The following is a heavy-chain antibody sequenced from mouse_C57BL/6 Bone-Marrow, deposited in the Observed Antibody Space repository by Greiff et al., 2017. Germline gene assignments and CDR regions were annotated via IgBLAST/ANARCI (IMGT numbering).Heavy chain of an antibody. J-gene: IGHJ3*01. CDR2: IIPGSGGT. CDR3: ARSKNWDSWFAY. Sequence: QVHVKQSGAELVRPGTSVKVSCKASGYAFTNYLIEWVKQRPGQGLEWIGVIIPGSGGTNYNEKFKGKATLTADKSSSTAYMQLSSLTSEDSAVYFCARSKNWDSWFAYWGQGTLVTVSA. D-gene: IGHD4-1*01. CDR1: GYAFTNYL. V-gene: IGHV1-54*01.